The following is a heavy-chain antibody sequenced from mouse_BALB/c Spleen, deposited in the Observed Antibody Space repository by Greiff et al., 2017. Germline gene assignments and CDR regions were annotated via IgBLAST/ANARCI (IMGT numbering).Heavy chain of an antibody. V-gene: IGHV14-3*02. J-gene: IGHJ4*01. CDR1: GFNIKDTY. CDR2: IDPANGNT. Sequence: EVQLVESGAELVKPGASVKLSCTASGFNIKDTYMHWVKQRPEQGLEWIGRIDPANGNTKYDPKFQGKATITADTSSNTAYLQLSSLTSEDTAVYYCEGYDDGYAMDYWGQGTSVTVSS. D-gene: IGHD2-14*01. CDR3: EGYDDGYAMDY.